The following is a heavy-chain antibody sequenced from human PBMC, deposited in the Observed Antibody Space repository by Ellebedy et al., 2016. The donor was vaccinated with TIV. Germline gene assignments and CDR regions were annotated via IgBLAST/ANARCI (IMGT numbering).Heavy chain of an antibody. D-gene: IGHD1-26*01. CDR3: ARQGIPVGANDY. J-gene: IGHJ4*02. V-gene: IGHV4-59*08. Sequence: MPSETLSLTCTVSGGSISSYYWSWIRQPPGKGLEWIGYIYYSGSTNYNPSLKSQVTISVDMSKNQFSLKLSSVTAADTAVYYCARQGIPVGANDYWGQGTLVTVSS. CDR1: GGSISSYY. CDR2: IYYSGST.